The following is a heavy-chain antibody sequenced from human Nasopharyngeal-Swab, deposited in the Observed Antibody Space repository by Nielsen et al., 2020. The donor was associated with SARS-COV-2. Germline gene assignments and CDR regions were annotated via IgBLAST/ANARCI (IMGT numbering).Heavy chain of an antibody. D-gene: IGHD2-15*01. CDR3: ATPGTRCSGDSCDMWVFDY. Sequence: GGSLRLFCAASGFTFSNYAMSWVRQAPGKGLEWVSSITSSGDRTSNADSAKGRFTISRDNSKNTLYLQISSLRAEDTAIYYCATPGTRCSGDSCDMWVFDYWGQGTQVTVSS. J-gene: IGHJ4*02. CDR1: GFTFSNYA. V-gene: IGHV3-23*01. CDR2: ITSSGDRT.